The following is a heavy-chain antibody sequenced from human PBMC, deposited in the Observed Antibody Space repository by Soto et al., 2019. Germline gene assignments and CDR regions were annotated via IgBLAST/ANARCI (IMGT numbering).Heavy chain of an antibody. CDR1: GGTFSSYS. CDR3: AREGKKGCLDAFDI. Sequence: QVQLVQSGAEVKKPGSSVKVSCKTSGGTFSSYSISWVRQAPGQGLEWMGGSIPIFGTGYYAQKFQGRVTITADKSTSTAYRELGSLRSEDTAIYYYAREGKKGCLDAFDIWGQGTMVTVSS. J-gene: IGHJ3*02. CDR2: SIPIFGTG. V-gene: IGHV1-69*06.